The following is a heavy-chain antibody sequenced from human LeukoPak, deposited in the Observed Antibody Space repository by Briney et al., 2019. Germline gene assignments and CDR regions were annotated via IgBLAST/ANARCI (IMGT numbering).Heavy chain of an antibody. J-gene: IGHJ4*02. CDR3: ARAEWELPYFDY. Sequence: ASVKVSCKASGYTFTSYYMHWVQQAPGQGLEWMGIINPSGGSTSYAQKFQGRVTMTRDTSTSTVYMELSSLRSEDTAVYYCARAEWELPYFDYWGQGTLVTVSS. CDR1: GYTFTSYY. V-gene: IGHV1-46*03. D-gene: IGHD1-26*01. CDR2: INPSGGST.